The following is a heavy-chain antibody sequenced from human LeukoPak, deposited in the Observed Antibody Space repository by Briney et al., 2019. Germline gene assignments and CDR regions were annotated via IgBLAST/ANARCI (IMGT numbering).Heavy chain of an antibody. CDR1: GFTFSSYA. V-gene: IGHV3-23*01. D-gene: IGHD3-22*01. J-gene: IGHJ4*02. CDR3: ARDFDYYDDSGYQTYYFDY. CDR2: ISGSGSTI. Sequence: GGSLRLSCAASGFTFSSYAMSWVRQAPGKGLRWVSAISGSGSTIFYADSVKGRFTISRDNAKNSLYLQMNSLRAEDTAVYYCARDFDYYDDSGYQTYYFDYWGQGTLVTVSS.